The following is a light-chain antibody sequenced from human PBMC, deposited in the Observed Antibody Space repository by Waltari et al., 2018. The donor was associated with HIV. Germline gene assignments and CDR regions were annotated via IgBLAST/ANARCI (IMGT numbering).Light chain of an antibody. CDR3: QTWGTGIRV. J-gene: IGLJ3*02. CDR2: LNTDGSH. V-gene: IGLV4-69*01. CDR1: SGLSNYA. Sequence: QLVLTQSPSASASLGASVKLTCTLSSGLSNYAIAWHQQQPDKGPRYLMRLNTDGSHNKGDGIPDRFSGSTSGAERYLTISSLQSEDEADYYCQTWGTGIRVFGGGTKLTVL.